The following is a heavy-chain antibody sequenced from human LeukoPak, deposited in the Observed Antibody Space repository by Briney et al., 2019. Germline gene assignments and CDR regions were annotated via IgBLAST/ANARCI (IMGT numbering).Heavy chain of an antibody. Sequence: PGGSLRLSCSVSGFTFSTYGMHWVRQAPGKGLEYVSAISRNGDNTYYADSVKGRFTISRDNSKNTLYLQMSSLRADDTAVYYCVRGTGYWGQGPLVTVSS. CDR2: ISRNGDNT. CDR3: VRGTGY. CDR1: GFTFSTYG. J-gene: IGHJ4*02. V-gene: IGHV3-64D*06.